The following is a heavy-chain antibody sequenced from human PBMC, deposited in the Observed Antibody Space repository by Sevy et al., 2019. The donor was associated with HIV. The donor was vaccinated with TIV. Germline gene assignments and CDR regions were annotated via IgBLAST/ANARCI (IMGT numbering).Heavy chain of an antibody. CDR1: GFTFSDYY. Sequence: GGSLRLSCAASGFTFSDYYMTWIRQAPGKGLEWVSYVSGGGSGIFYADSLKGRFTISRDNAKNSLYLHLSSLRAEDTAVYYCAGLNDGRQQVAHWGQGTLVTVSS. CDR2: VSGGGSGI. CDR3: AGLNDGRQQVAH. D-gene: IGHD6-13*01. J-gene: IGHJ4*02. V-gene: IGHV3-11*04.